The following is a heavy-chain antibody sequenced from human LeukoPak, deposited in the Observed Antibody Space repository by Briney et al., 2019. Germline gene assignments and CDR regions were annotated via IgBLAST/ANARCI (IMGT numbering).Heavy chain of an antibody. CDR3: AGDSANAFDI. CDR2: INHSGST. V-gene: IGHV4-34*01. D-gene: IGHD4-11*01. J-gene: IGHJ3*02. Sequence: SETLSLTCAVYGGSFSGYYWSWIRQPPGKGLEWIGGINHSGSTNYNPSLNSRVTISVDTSKNQFSLKLSSVTAADTAVYYCAGDSANAFDIWGQGTMVTVSS. CDR1: GGSFSGYY.